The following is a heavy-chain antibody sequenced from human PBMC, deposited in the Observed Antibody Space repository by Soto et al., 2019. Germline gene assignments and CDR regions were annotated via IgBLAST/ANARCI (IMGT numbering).Heavy chain of an antibody. CDR3: AKDVSIVVVPAAMGGMDV. D-gene: IGHD2-2*01. J-gene: IGHJ6*02. V-gene: IGHV3-30*18. CDR1: GFTFSSYG. CDR2: ISYDGSNK. Sequence: WVSLRLSCAASGFTFSSYGVHCVRQAPGMGLEWVAVISYDGSNKYYADSVKGRFTISRDNSKNTLYLQMNSLRAEDTAVYYCAKDVSIVVVPAAMGGMDVWGQGTTVTVSS.